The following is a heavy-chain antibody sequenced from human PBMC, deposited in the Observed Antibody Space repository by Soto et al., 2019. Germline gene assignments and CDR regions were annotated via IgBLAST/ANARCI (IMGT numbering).Heavy chain of an antibody. J-gene: IGHJ4*02. D-gene: IGHD3-10*01. CDR3: ARFLFRTDYYGSGSYYKGDYFDY. CDR2: IYYSGST. CDR1: GGSTSSYY. Sequence: ASETLSLTCTVSGGSTSSYYWSWIRQPPGKGLEWIGYIYYSGSTNYNPSLKRRVTISVDTSKNQFSLKLSSVTAADTAVYYCARFLFRTDYYGSGSYYKGDYFDYWGPGILVTVFS. V-gene: IGHV4-59*01.